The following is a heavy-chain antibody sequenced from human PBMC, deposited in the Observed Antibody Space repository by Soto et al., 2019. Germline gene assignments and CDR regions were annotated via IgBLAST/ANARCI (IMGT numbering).Heavy chain of an antibody. CDR2: TWSGGRGE. CDR1: GFAFSYHG. J-gene: IGHJ4*02. CDR3: ATDDDTSSHYSLLDF. V-gene: IGHV3-33*01. Sequence: QVQLVESGGGVGQPGTSLRLSCAASGFAFSYHGIHWVRQAPDKGLEWVAVTWSGGRGEYYADSGRGRFTISRDNSKTTLYLQMNSLRDEDTAVYYCATDDDTSSHYSLLDFRGQGTLVTGSS. D-gene: IGHD3-22*01.